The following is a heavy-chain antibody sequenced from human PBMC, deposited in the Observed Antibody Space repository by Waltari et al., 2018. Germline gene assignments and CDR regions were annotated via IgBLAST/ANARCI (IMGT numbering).Heavy chain of an antibody. D-gene: IGHD3-10*01. CDR3: ARGGLRYYDSGSQPYNWFGP. CDR2: IYYSGRT. Sequence: LQLQESGPGLVKPSETLSLTCTVSGDSISSSSYYWGWIRQPPGKGPAWIASIYYSGRTDYNPSLKRRVTISVGTSKDQFSLKLTSVTAADTATYYCARGGLRYYDSGSQPYNWFGPWGQGIMVSVSS. CDR1: GDSISSSSYY. J-gene: IGHJ5*02. V-gene: IGHV4-39*07.